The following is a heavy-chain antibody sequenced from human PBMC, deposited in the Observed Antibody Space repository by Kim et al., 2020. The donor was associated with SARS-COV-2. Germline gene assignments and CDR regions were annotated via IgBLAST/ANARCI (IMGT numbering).Heavy chain of an antibody. J-gene: IGHJ6*03. Sequence: SVKVPCKASGGTFSSYAISWVRQAPGQGLEWMGGIIPIFGTANYAQKFQGRVTITADESPSTAYMELSSLRSEDTAVYYCARGLLGYCSSTSCYSYMDVWGKRNTVTVSS. D-gene: IGHD2-2*01. CDR1: GGTFSSYA. CDR3: ARGLLGYCSSTSCYSYMDV. V-gene: IGHV1-69*13. CDR2: IIPIFGTA.